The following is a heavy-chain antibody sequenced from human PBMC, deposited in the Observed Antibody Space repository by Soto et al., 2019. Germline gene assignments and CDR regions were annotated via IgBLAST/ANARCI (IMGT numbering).Heavy chain of an antibody. CDR3: ARERRHSSSWYPDY. V-gene: IGHV3-21*01. D-gene: IGHD6-13*01. J-gene: IGHJ4*02. Sequence: EVQLVESGGGLVKPGGSLRLSCAASGFTFSSYSMNWVRQAPGKGLAWVSSISRSSSYIYYADSVKGRFTISRDNAKTSLDRQMNSLRAEDTAVYYCARERRHSSSWYPDYWGQGTLVTVSS. CDR2: ISRSSSYI. CDR1: GFTFSSYS.